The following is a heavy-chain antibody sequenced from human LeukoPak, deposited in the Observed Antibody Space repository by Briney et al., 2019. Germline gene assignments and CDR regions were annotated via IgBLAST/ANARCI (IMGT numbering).Heavy chain of an antibody. CDR1: GFTFSSYA. V-gene: IGHV3-30*02. CDR2: TNYDGSDQ. J-gene: IGHJ4*02. D-gene: IGHD2-15*01. Sequence: GGSLRLSCAASGFTFSSYAMYWVRQAPGKGLEWVAFTNYDGSDQCYADSVKGRFTVSRDNSKNTLFLQMNSLRTEDTAVYYCAKDLPDRYSLEYWGQGTMVTVSS. CDR3: AKDLPDRYSLEY.